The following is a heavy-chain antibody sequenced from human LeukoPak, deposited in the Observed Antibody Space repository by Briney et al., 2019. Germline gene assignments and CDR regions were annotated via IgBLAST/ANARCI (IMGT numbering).Heavy chain of an antibody. CDR2: IYHSGST. CDR1: GYSISSGYY. D-gene: IGHD2-2*01. J-gene: IGHJ4*02. V-gene: IGHV4-38-2*02. CDR3: ARRYCSSTICYDDRGAFDY. Sequence: PSETLSLTCTVSGYSISSGYYWDWIRRPPGKGLEWIGNIYHSGSTYYNPSLKSQVTISVDTSKNQFSLKLSSVTAADTAVYYCARRYCSSTICYDDRGAFDYWGQGTLVTVSS.